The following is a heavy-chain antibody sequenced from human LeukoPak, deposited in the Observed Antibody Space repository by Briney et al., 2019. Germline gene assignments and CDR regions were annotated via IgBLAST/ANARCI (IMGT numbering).Heavy chain of an antibody. Sequence: GGSLRLSCAASGFTFDDYAMHWVRQAPGEGLEWVSLISWDGGSTYYADSVKGRFTISRDNSRHTLYLQMNSLGAEDTALYYCAKDKEYSGFGPILSGYYYGMDVWGKGTTVTVSS. CDR2: ISWDGGST. CDR1: GFTFDDYA. D-gene: IGHD5-12*01. CDR3: AKDKEYSGFGPILSGYYYGMDV. J-gene: IGHJ6*04. V-gene: IGHV3-43D*04.